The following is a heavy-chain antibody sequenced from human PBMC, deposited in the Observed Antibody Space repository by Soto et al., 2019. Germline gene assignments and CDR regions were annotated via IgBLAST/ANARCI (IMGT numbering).Heavy chain of an antibody. V-gene: IGHV3-21*01. J-gene: IGHJ6*02. CDR3: ARAGGVVVVAASYYYGMDV. D-gene: IGHD2-15*01. CDR1: GFTFSSYS. CDR2: ISSSSSYI. Sequence: PGGSLRLSCAASGFTFSSYSMNWVRQAPGKGLEWVSSISSSSSYIYYADSVKGRFTISRDNAKNSLYLQMNSLRAEDTAVYYCARAGGVVVVAASYYYGMDVWRQGTTVTVSS.